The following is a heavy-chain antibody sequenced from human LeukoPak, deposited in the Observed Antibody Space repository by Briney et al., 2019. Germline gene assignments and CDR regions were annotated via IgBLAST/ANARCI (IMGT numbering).Heavy chain of an antibody. D-gene: IGHD5-18*01. V-gene: IGHV5-51*01. J-gene: IGHJ4*02. CDR1: EYTFTSFW. CDR2: IYPDDSDT. Sequence: GESLKISCKGSEYTFTSFWIGWVRQMPGKVLKWMGIIYPDDSDTRYSPSFQGQVTISADKSISTAYLQWSSLEASDTTLYYCARLGGDPYGHFDYWGQGTLVTVSS. CDR3: ARLGGDPYGHFDY.